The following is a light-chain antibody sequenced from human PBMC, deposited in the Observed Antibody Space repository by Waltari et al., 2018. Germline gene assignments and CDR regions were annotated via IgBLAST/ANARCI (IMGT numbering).Light chain of an antibody. Sequence: SYELTQAHSVSVSLGQTATIPCSGATLESKLTSWDQQKPGQSPVLVLYQDTKRPSGISERFSGSNSGDTATLTITGTQTTDEADYYCQACDIKNVIFGGGTKLTVL. CDR2: QDT. V-gene: IGLV3-1*01. J-gene: IGLJ2*01. CDR1: TLESKL. CDR3: QACDIKNVI.